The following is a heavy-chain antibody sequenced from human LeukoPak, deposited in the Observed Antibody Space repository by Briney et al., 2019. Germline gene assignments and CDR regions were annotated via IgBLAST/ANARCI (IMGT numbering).Heavy chain of an antibody. J-gene: IGHJ4*02. CDR1: GFTFSSYG. CDR3: ARGPSAGGWYFNY. V-gene: IGHV3-30*03. Sequence: GGSLRLSCAASGFTFSSYGMHWVRQAPGKGLEWVAVISYDGSNKYYADSVKGRFTISRDNSKNTLYLQMNSLRAEDTAVYYCARGPSAGGWYFNYWGQGTLVTVSS. D-gene: IGHD6-19*01. CDR2: ISYDGSNK.